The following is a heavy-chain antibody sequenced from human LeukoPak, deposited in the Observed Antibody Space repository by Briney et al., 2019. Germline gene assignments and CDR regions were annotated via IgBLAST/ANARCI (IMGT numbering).Heavy chain of an antibody. D-gene: IGHD3-22*01. Sequence: GASLRLSCAASGFTFSSYAMSWVRQAPGKGLEWVSAISGSGGSTYYADSVKGRFTISRDNSKNTLYLQMNSLRAEGTAVYYCAKEGAHYYDSSGYRGGFDYWGQGTLVTVSS. V-gene: IGHV3-23*01. CDR2: ISGSGGST. CDR3: AKEGAHYYDSSGYRGGFDY. CDR1: GFTFSSYA. J-gene: IGHJ4*02.